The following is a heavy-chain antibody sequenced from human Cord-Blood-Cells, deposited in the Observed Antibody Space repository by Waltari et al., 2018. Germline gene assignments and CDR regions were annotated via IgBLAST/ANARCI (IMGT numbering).Heavy chain of an antibody. Sequence: QVQLQESGPGLVKPSETLSLTCTVSGGSISSYYWSWIRQPPGKGLEWIGYIYYSGSTNYNPSLKSRVTISVDTSKSQFSLKLSSVTAADTAVYYCARHRYDYVWGSYRDAFDIWGQGTMVTVSS. CDR3: ARHRYDYVWGSYRDAFDI. CDR2: IYYSGST. CDR1: GGSISSYY. V-gene: IGHV4-59*01. J-gene: IGHJ3*02. D-gene: IGHD3-16*02.